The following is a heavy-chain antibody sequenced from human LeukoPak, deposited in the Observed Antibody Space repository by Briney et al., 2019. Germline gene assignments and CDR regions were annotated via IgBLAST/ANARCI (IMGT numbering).Heavy chain of an antibody. Sequence: SETLSLTCAVYGGSFSGYYWSWIRQPPGKGLEWIGYIYYSGSTNYNPSLKSRVTISVDTSKNQFSLKLSSVTAADTAVYYCARAPYGSGFDYWGQGTLVTVSS. CDR2: IYYSGST. CDR1: GGSFSGYY. V-gene: IGHV4-59*01. J-gene: IGHJ4*02. D-gene: IGHD3-10*01. CDR3: ARAPYGSGFDY.